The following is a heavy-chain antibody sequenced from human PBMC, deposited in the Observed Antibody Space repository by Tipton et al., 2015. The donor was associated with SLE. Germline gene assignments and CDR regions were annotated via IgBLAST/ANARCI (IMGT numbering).Heavy chain of an antibody. J-gene: IGHJ3*01. CDR3: AKSPDAFDV. Sequence: TLSLTCDFYGGAFIAYDYHWIRQPPGKGLEWIGKINSFGSTNYSPSLKSRVTMSVDTSKNQFSLRLTSVTAADTAVYYCAKSPDAFDVWGQGTMVTVSS. V-gene: IGHV4-34*01. CDR1: GGAFIAYD. CDR2: INSFGST.